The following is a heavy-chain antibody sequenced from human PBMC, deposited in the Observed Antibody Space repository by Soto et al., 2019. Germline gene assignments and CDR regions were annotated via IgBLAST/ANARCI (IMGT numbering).Heavy chain of an antibody. J-gene: IGHJ6*02. V-gene: IGHV5-51*01. CDR3: ARNLVGYCSSTSCTNKSYYYYGMDI. Sequence: XQSQKIPCQGSEDNFTNYLIGLMIEMHGKGLEWMGIIYPGDSDTRYSPSFQGQVTISADKSISTAYLQWSSLKASDTAMYYCARNLVGYCSSTSCTNKSYYYYGMDICGQGTTLTVSS. CDR2: IYPGDSDT. D-gene: IGHD2-2*01. CDR1: EDNFTNYL.